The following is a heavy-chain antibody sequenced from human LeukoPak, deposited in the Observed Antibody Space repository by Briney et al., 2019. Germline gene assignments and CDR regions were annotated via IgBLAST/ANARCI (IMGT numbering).Heavy chain of an antibody. CDR1: GYTFTGYY. CDR3: ARSPTGTTPNDY. D-gene: IGHD1-1*01. V-gene: IGHV1-2*02. CDR2: INPNSGGT. J-gene: IGHJ4*02. Sequence: GASVKVSCKASGYTFTGYYMHWVRQAPGQGLEWMGWINPNSGGTNYAQKFQGRVTMTRDTSISAAYMELSRLRSDDTAVYYCARSPTGTTPNDYWGQGTLVTVSS.